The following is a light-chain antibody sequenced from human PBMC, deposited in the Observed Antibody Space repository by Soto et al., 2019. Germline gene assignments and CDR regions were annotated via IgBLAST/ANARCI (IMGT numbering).Light chain of an antibody. CDR1: QDVSSN. CDR3: QQYIRWPLT. Sequence: EMVVTQSPATLSVSPGKRATLSCRASQDVSSNLAWYQQKPGQAPRLLIYGASTRATGTPARFSGSGSGTEFTLTISSLQSEDYAVYFCQQYIRWPLTFGGGTKVEIK. V-gene: IGKV3-15*01. J-gene: IGKJ4*01. CDR2: GAS.